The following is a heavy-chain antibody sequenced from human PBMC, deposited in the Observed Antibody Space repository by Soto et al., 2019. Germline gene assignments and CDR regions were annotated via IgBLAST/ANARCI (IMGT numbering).Heavy chain of an antibody. CDR2: FDPEDGET. V-gene: IGHV1-24*01. CDR3: ATAENDYGDYNAGSFDY. Sequence: ASVKVSCKVSGYTLTELSMHWVRQAPGKGLEWMGGFDPEDGETIYAQKFQGRVTMTEDTSTDTAYMELSSLRSEDTAVYYCATAENDYGDYNAGSFDYWGQGTLVTVSS. D-gene: IGHD4-17*01. J-gene: IGHJ4*02. CDR1: GYTLTELS.